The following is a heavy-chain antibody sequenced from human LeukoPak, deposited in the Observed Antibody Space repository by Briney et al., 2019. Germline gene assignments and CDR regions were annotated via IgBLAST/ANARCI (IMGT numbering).Heavy chain of an antibody. D-gene: IGHD1-26*01. CDR2: IIPIFGTA. J-gene: IGHJ3*02. V-gene: IGHV1-69*05. Sequence: SVKVSCKASVGTFSSYAISWVRQAPGQGLEWMGGIIPIFGTANYAQKFQARATITTDESTSTAYMELSSLRSEDTAVYYCAMNGIVGAAGAFDIWGQGTMVTVSS. CDR1: VGTFSSYA. CDR3: AMNGIVGAAGAFDI.